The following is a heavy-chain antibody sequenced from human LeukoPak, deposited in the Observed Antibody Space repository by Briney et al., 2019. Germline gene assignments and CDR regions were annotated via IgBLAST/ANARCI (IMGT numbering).Heavy chain of an antibody. CDR1: GGSISSSSYY. V-gene: IGHV4-39*01. J-gene: IGHJ6*02. CDR2: IYYSGST. CDR3: ASQVEDGMDV. Sequence: KPSETLSLSCTVSGGSISSSSYYWGWIRQPPGKGLEWIGSIYYSGSTYYNPSLKSRVTISVDTSKNQFSLKLSSVTAADTAVYYCASQVEDGMDVWGHGTTVTVSS.